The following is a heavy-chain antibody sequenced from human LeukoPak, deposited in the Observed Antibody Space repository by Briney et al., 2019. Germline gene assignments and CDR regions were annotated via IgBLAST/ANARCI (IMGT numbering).Heavy chain of an antibody. CDR3: ARAEMATYPPDH. V-gene: IGHV4-34*01. J-gene: IGHJ4*02. D-gene: IGHD5-24*01. Sequence: SETLSLTCAVYGGSFSGYYWSWIRQPPGKGLEWIGEINHSGSTNYNPSLKSRVTISVDTSKNQFSLKLSSVTAADTAVYYCARAEMATYPPDHWGQGTLVTVSS. CDR2: INHSGST. CDR1: GGSFSGYY.